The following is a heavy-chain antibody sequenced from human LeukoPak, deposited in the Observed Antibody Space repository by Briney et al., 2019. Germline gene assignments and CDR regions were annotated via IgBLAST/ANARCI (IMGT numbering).Heavy chain of an antibody. Sequence: GGSLRLSCAASGFTFSNYWMSWVRQAPGKGLEWVTNIKQDGSEKYYVDSVKGRFTISRDNAKNSLYLQMNSLRAEDTAVYYCARDYPPPPVAGPYYFDYWGQGTLVTVSS. CDR3: ARDYPPPPVAGPYYFDY. CDR2: IKQDGSEK. D-gene: IGHD6-19*01. V-gene: IGHV3-7*05. CDR1: GFTFSNYW. J-gene: IGHJ4*02.